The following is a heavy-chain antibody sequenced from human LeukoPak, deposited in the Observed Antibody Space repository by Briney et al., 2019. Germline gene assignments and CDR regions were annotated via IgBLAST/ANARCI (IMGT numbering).Heavy chain of an antibody. D-gene: IGHD3-3*01. CDR3: ARLKYDFWSGYYPYYYYYYMDV. CDR1: GGSISSSSYY. CDR2: IYYSGST. V-gene: IGHV4-39*01. Sequence: SETLSLTCTVSGGSISSSSYYWGWIRQPPGKGLEWIGSIYYSGSTYYNPSLKSRVTISVDTSKNQFSLKLSSVTAADTAVYYCARLKYDFWSGYYPYYYYYYMDVWGKGTTVTVSS. J-gene: IGHJ6*03.